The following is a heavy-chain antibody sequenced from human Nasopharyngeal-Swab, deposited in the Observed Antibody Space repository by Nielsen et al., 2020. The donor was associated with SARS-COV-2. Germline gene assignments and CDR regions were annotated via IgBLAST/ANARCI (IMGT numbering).Heavy chain of an antibody. Sequence: SETLSLTCTVSGGSISSSSYYWGWIRQPPGQGLEWIGSIYYSGSTYYNPSLKSRVTISVDTSKNQFSLKLSSVTAADTAVYYCARKLWFGEGWYFDLWGRGTLVTVSS. CDR1: GGSISSSSYY. CDR3: ARKLWFGEGWYFDL. J-gene: IGHJ2*01. CDR2: IYYSGST. D-gene: IGHD3-10*01. V-gene: IGHV4-39*01.